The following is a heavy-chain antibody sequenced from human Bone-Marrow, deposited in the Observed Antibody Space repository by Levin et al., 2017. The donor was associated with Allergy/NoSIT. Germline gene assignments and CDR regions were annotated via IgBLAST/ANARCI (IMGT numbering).Heavy chain of an antibody. D-gene: IGHD3-10*01. CDR3: ARAGASTMVREVIIVGYYGMDV. J-gene: IGHJ6*02. CDR2: ISYDGSNK. CDR1: GFTFSNYT. V-gene: IGHV3-30-3*01. Sequence: GGSLRLSCAASGFTFSNYTMHWVRQAPGKGLEWVAVISYDGSNKYYADYVKGRFTISRDNSKNTLYLQMNILRAEDTAVYFGARAGASTMVREVIIVGYYGMDVWGQGTTVTVSS.